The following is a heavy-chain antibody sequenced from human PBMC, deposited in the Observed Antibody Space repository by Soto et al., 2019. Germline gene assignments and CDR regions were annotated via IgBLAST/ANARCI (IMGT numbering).Heavy chain of an antibody. CDR1: GYTFTSYG. Sequence: QVQLVQSGAEVKKPGASVKVSCKASGYTFTSYGISWVRQAPGQGLEWMGWISAYNGNTKYAQKLQGRVTTTTDTSTSAAYMELRSLRSDDPGVDYCARDLGGSYYAPVDYWGQGTLVTVSS. J-gene: IGHJ4*02. D-gene: IGHD1-26*01. CDR3: ARDLGGSYYAPVDY. CDR2: ISAYNGNT. V-gene: IGHV1-18*01.